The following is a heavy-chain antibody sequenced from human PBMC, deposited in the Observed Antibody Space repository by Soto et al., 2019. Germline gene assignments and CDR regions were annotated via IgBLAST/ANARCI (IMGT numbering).Heavy chain of an antibody. D-gene: IGHD3-10*01. V-gene: IGHV4-31*03. CDR1: GGSISSTGYY. Sequence: QVHLQESGPGLVEPSQTLSLTCSVSGGSISSTGYYWSWIRQTPGKGLEWIGYNYHTGSTKYNPSLKSRLSISIDTSKNQFSLRLSSLTAADTALYYCARGSYGSGSYFQAYFDFWGQGTLVTVSS. CDR2: NYHTGST. J-gene: IGHJ4*02. CDR3: ARGSYGSGSYFQAYFDF.